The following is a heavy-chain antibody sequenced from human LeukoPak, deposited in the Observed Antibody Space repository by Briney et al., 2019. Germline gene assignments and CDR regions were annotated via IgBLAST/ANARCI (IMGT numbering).Heavy chain of an antibody. J-gene: IGHJ4*02. CDR1: GFTFNTYS. CDR2: IGGSTGTI. D-gene: IGHD1-1*01. V-gene: IGHV3-48*01. Sequence: GGSLRLSCAASGFTFNTYSMNWVRQAPGKGLEWISYIGGSTGTIFYADSVKGRFTISRDNAKNTLYLQMNSLRAEDTAVYYCANETGPAFYWGQGTLVTVSS. CDR3: ANETGPAFY.